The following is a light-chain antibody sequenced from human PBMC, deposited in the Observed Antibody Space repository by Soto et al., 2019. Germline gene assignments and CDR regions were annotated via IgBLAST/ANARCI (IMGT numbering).Light chain of an antibody. J-gene: IGKJ1*01. CDR1: RGIGDR. CDR3: LQASTFPRT. Sequence: DIQMTQSPSSVSASVGDRVTITCRASRGIGDRLAWFRHKPGKAPQLLIQTASTLVRVPPSRFSGSGSGTDFLLTINHLPPEDFATYYCLQASTFPRTFGQGTKVDIK. CDR2: TAS. V-gene: IGKV1-12*01.